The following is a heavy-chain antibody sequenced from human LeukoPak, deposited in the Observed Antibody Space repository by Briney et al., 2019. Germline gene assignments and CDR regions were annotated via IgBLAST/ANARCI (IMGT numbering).Heavy chain of an antibody. V-gene: IGHV3-7*01. D-gene: IGHD2-2*01. J-gene: IGHJ6*03. CDR1: GFAFSSSW. Sequence: GGSLRLSCAASGFAFSSSWMSWVRQAPGKGLEWVANIKQDGSETYYVDSLKGRFTVSRDNAKNSVYLQMNNLRAQDTAVYYCARRAPGYCITTSCPDTYYYYYYMDVWGKGTTVTVSS. CDR2: IKQDGSET. CDR3: ARRAPGYCITTSCPDTYYYYYYMDV.